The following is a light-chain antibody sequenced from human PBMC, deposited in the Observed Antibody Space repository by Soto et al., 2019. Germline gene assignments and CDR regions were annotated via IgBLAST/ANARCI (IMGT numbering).Light chain of an antibody. Sequence: DIQMTQSPSSLSASVGDRVTITCRASETTANYLNWYQHKPGKAPKLLIHSASSLQSGVPSRFSGRGSGTDFTLTINSLQPEDFATYSCQQTYISPPTFGRGTKVDIK. CDR1: ETTANY. J-gene: IGKJ4*01. CDR3: QQTYISPPT. CDR2: SAS. V-gene: IGKV1-39*01.